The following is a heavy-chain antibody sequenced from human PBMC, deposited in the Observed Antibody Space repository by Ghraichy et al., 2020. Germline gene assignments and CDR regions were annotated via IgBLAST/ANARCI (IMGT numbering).Heavy chain of an antibody. CDR1: AFTFSGYS. CDR2: ISITRTTI. Sequence: GGSLRLSCAASAFTFSGYSMNWVRPAPGKGLEWVAYISITRTTIYNTDVVRGRFTISRDNATDSLYLHMNSLRDEDTAVYYWARTHSSGYLPRDYWGQGTLVTVSS. D-gene: IGHD3-22*01. J-gene: IGHJ4*02. V-gene: IGHV3-48*02. CDR3: ARTHSSGYLPRDY.